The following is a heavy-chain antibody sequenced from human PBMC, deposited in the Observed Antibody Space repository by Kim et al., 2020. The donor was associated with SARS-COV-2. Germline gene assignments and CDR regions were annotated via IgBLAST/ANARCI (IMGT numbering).Heavy chain of an antibody. V-gene: IGHV4-34*01. CDR2: INHSGST. J-gene: IGHJ6*02. CDR1: GGSFSGYY. CDR3: ARGHTYYGMDV. Sequence: SETLSLTCAVYGGSFSGYYWSWIRQPPGKGLEWIGEINHSGSTNYNPSLKSRVTISVDTSKNQFSLKLSSVTAADTAVYYCARGHTYYGMDVWGQGTTVTVSS.